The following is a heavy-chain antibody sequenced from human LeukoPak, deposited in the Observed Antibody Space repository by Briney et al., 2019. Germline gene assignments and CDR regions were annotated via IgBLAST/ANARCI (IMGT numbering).Heavy chain of an antibody. V-gene: IGHV3-7*01. D-gene: IGHD1-26*01. CDR2: MNQDGSER. CDR3: ARDPERGSYFDY. Sequence: GGSLRLSCAASGFTFNSYWMTWVRQAPGKGLEWVASMNQDGSERYYVDSSRGRFTISRDNAKNSLSLQMNSLRAEGTAVYYCARDPERGSYFDYWGQGTPVTVSS. J-gene: IGHJ4*02. CDR1: GFTFNSYW.